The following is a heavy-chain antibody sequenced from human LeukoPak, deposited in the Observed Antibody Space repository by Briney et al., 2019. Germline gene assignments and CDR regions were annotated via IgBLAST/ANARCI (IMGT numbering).Heavy chain of an antibody. CDR1: GGSTSSYY. D-gene: IGHD2-8*01. V-gene: IGHV4-59*01. J-gene: IGHJ4*02. Sequence: SETLSLTCTVSGGSTSSYYWSWIRQPPGKGLEWIGYIHYSGSTNYNPSLKSRVTISIDTSKNQFSLKLSSVTAADTAVYYCAGLMLQDFDYWGQGTLVTVSS. CDR2: IHYSGST. CDR3: AGLMLQDFDY.